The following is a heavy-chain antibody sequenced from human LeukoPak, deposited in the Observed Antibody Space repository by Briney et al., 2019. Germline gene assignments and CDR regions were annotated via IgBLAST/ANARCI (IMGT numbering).Heavy chain of an antibody. V-gene: IGHV3-43*02. CDR1: RFTFVDYA. D-gene: IGHD3-22*01. Sequence: PGGSLRLSLAPSRFTFVDYAMHWVRQAPGKGLEWVSLTSGDGGSTYYADSVKGRFTSSRDNSKNSLYLQMNSLRTEDTALYYCAKDITDYYDSSGREGMDVWGQGTTVTVSS. J-gene: IGHJ6*02. CDR2: TSGDGGST. CDR3: AKDITDYYDSSGREGMDV.